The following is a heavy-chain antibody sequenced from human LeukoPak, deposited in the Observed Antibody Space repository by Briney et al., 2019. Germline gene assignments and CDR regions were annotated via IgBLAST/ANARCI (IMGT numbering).Heavy chain of an antibody. Sequence: PSETLSLTCTVSGGSISSSSYYWGWIRQPPGKGLEWIGSIYYSGNTYYNPSLKSRITKSVDTSKNQFPLKLSSVTAADTAVYYCAREGGATRRGFYYYYYMDVWGKGTTVTVSS. CDR2: IYYSGNT. CDR1: GGSISSSSYY. V-gene: IGHV4-39*02. CDR3: AREGGATRRGFYYYYYMDV. D-gene: IGHD5-12*01. J-gene: IGHJ6*03.